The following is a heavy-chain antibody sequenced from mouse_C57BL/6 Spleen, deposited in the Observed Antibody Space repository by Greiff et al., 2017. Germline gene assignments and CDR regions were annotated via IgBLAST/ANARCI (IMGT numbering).Heavy chain of an antibody. CDR2: IDPEPGGT. CDR3: TRPYYGSRYFDY. Sequence: QVQLKESGAELVRPGASVTLSCKASGYTFTDYEMHWVKQTPVHGLEWIGAIDPEPGGTAYNQKFKGKAILTADKSSSTAYMELRSLTSEDSAVYYCTRPYYGSRYFDYWGQGTTLTVSS. J-gene: IGHJ2*01. CDR1: GYTFTDYE. V-gene: IGHV1-15*01. D-gene: IGHD1-1*01.